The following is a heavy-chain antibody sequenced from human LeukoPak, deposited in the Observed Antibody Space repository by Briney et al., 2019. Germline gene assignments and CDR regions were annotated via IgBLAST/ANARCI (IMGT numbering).Heavy chain of an antibody. CDR3: TREWGAAADY. V-gene: IGHV3-30-3*01. CDR2: MSYDGNNN. J-gene: IGHJ4*02. D-gene: IGHD6-13*01. Sequence: GGSLRLSCAASGFTFSSYAMHWVRQAPGKGLEWVAVMSYDGNNNFYMDSVKGRFTLSRDSSKNTLYLQMNSLRPEDTAVYYCTREWGAAADYWGQGTLVTVSS. CDR1: GFTFSSYA.